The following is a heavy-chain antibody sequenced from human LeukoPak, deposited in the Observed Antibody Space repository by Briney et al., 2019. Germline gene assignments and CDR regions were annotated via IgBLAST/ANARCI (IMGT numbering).Heavy chain of an antibody. CDR1: GGTFSSYA. Sequence: SVKVSCKASGGTFSSYAISWVRQAPGQGLEWMGRIIPIFGIANYAQKFQGRVTITADKSTSTAYMELSSLRSEDTAVYYCARVPESGGGVWGQGTMVTVPS. J-gene: IGHJ3*01. CDR2: IIPIFGIA. V-gene: IGHV1-69*04. CDR3: ARVPESGGGV. D-gene: IGHD1-26*01.